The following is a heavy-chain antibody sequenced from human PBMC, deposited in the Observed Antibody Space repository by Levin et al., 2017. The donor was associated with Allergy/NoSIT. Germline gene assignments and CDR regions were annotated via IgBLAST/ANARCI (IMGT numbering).Heavy chain of an antibody. Sequence: LSLTCAASGFTFSSYAMSWVRQAPGKGLEWVSAISGSGGSTYYADSVKGRFTISRDNSKNTLYLQMNSLRAEDTAVYYCAKGGGRYYFDYWGQGTLVTVSS. D-gene: IGHD1-14*01. CDR3: AKGGGRYYFDY. CDR2: ISGSGGST. CDR1: GFTFSSYA. V-gene: IGHV3-23*01. J-gene: IGHJ4*02.